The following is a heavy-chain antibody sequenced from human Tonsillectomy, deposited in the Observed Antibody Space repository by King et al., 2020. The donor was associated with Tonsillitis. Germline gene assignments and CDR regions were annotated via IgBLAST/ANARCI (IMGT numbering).Heavy chain of an antibody. CDR2: IDWDDDK. CDR3: ARISNDFWSGYADY. V-gene: IGHV2-70*01. D-gene: IGHD3-3*01. J-gene: IGHJ4*02. Sequence: VTLKKSGPALVKPTQTLTLTCTFSGFSLSTSALCVSWIRQPPGKALEWLSLIDWDDDKYYSTSLKTRLTISKATSKNQVVLPMTNMDPVDTATYYCARISNDFWSGYADYWGQGTLVTVSS. CDR1: GFSLSTSALC.